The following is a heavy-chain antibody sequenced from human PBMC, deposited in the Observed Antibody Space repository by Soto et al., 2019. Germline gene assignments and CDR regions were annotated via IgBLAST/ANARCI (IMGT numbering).Heavy chain of an antibody. J-gene: IGHJ4*02. D-gene: IGHD3-10*01. CDR1: GYIFTSQG. CDR2: ISTYNGNP. V-gene: IGHV1-18*01. CDR3: ARARARGLDY. Sequence: QIQLVQSGAEVKKPGASVKVSCKASGYIFTSQGISWVRQAPGQGLEWMGRISTYNGNPNYAQKLQGRVTMTTNPAPTTAFLELRSLPSKGTTVYYCARARARGLDYWGQGTRVIASS.